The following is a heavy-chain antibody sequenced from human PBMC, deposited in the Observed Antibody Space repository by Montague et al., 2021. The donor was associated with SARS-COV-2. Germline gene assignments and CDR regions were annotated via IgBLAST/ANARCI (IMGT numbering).Heavy chain of an antibody. V-gene: IGHV4-59*01. CDR3: AREVSGSYSNGWFDP. J-gene: IGHJ5*02. CDR2: IYYSGST. CDR1: GGSISSYY. D-gene: IGHD3-10*01. Sequence: SETLSLTCTVYGGSISSYYWSWIRQPPGKGLAWVGYIYYSGSTNYNPSLKSRVPIAVHTSKNQFSLKLSYVTAADTAVYYCAREVSGSYSNGWFDPWGQGTLVTVSS.